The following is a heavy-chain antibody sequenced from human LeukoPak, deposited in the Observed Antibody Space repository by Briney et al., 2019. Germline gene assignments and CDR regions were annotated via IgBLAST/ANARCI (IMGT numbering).Heavy chain of an antibody. D-gene: IGHD3-22*01. V-gene: IGHV3-30*02. J-gene: IGHJ4*02. CDR1: GFTFSSYG. CDR2: IRFDGSNK. CDR3: AKASAMIVVVSKHFDY. Sequence: GGSLRLSCAASGFTFSSYGMHWVRQAPGKGLEWVAFIRFDGSNKYYADSVKGRFTISRDNSKNTLYLQMNSLRAEDTAVYYCAKASAMIVVVSKHFDYWGQGTLVTVSS.